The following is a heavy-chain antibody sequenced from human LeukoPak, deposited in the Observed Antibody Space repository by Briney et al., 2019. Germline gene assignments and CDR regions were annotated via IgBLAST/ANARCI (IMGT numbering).Heavy chain of an antibody. V-gene: IGHV1-18*01. CDR3: ARFGVVVPAAIYYYYYMDV. Sequence: GASVKVSCKASGYTFTSYGISWVRQAPGQGLEWMGWISAYNGNTNYAQKLQGRVTMTTDTSTSTAYMELRSLRSDDTAVYYCARFGVVVPAAIYYYYYMDVWGKGTTVTVSS. J-gene: IGHJ6*03. CDR1: GYTFTSYG. CDR2: ISAYNGNT. D-gene: IGHD2-2*02.